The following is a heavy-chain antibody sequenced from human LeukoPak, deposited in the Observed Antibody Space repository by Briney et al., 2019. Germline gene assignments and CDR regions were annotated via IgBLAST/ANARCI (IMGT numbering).Heavy chain of an antibody. CDR3: ATSSQYYYDSSGYYFLY. D-gene: IGHD3-22*01. Sequence: GESLRLSCAASGFTFSCYWMSWVRQAPGKGLEWVANIKQDGSEKYYVDSVKGRFTISRDNAKNSLYLQMNSLRAEDTAVYYCATSSQYYYDSSGYYFLYWGQGTLVTVSS. CDR1: GFTFSCYW. CDR2: IKQDGSEK. V-gene: IGHV3-7*01. J-gene: IGHJ4*02.